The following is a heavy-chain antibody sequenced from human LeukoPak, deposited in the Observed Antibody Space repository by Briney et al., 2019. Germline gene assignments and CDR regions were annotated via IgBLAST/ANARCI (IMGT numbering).Heavy chain of an antibody. CDR1: GFTFSGYS. J-gene: IGHJ4*02. D-gene: IGHD3-10*01. CDR3: ARVRGVTLSYHYFDY. CDR2: ISGSSATI. Sequence: GGSLRLSCAASGFTFSGYSMYWVRQAPGKGLEWVSFISGSSATIYSADSVKGRFTISRDNAKNSLYLQMNSLRDEDTAVYYCARVRGVTLSYHYFDYWGQGTLVTVSS. V-gene: IGHV3-48*02.